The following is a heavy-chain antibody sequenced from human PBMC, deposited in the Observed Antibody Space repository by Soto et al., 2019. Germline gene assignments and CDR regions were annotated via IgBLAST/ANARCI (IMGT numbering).Heavy chain of an antibody. J-gene: IGHJ4*02. CDR1: GFTFSSYA. CDR3: ARVRGSYSFDY. D-gene: IGHD6-13*01. CDR2: VSGSGATT. V-gene: IGHV3-23*01. Sequence: EVQLLESGGGLVQPGGSLRLSCAASGFTFSSYAMTWVRQAPGKGLEGLEWVSAVSGSGATTYFADSMKGRFTISRDNSKNTLYLQMNSLRAEDTAVYYRARVRGSYSFDYWGQGTLVTVSS.